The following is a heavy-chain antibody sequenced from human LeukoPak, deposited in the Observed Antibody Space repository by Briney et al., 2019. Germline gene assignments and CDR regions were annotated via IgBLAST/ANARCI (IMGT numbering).Heavy chain of an antibody. Sequence: PGGSLRLSCAASGFTVSGNYMSWIRQAPGKGLEWVSVIYSGGSTYYADSVKGRFTISRDNSKNTLYLQMNSLRAEDTAVYYCARAYTAMGSAFDIWGQGTMVTVSS. CDR2: IYSGGST. J-gene: IGHJ3*02. V-gene: IGHV3-66*01. D-gene: IGHD5-18*01. CDR1: GFTVSGNY. CDR3: ARAYTAMGSAFDI.